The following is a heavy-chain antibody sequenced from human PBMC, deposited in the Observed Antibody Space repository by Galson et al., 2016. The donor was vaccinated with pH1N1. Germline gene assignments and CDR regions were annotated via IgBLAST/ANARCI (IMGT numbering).Heavy chain of an antibody. D-gene: IGHD4-17*01. CDR2: VNPGGSTI. Sequence: QSGAEVTKPGESLKISCKASGYRFTSYWIAWVRQVPEKGLEWVGIVNPGGSTIRYSPPFQGQVTISSDKSINTAYLQWISLKASDTATYYCARQYDFGDYRGDAFDIWGQGTMVIVSS. J-gene: IGHJ3*02. CDR3: ARQYDFGDYRGDAFDI. CDR1: GYRFTSYW. V-gene: IGHV5-51*03.